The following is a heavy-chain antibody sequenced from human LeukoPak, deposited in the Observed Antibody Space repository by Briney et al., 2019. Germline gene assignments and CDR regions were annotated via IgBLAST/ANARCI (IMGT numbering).Heavy chain of an antibody. V-gene: IGHV3-48*03. CDR3: ARIMPKGPVTHDY. CDR1: KFTFSNYE. Sequence: PGGSLRLSCAASKFTFSNYEMNWVRQAPGKGLQWVSYISTSGDTTFYADSVKGRFTISRDNANNSLYIQMNSLRAEDTALYFCARIMPKGPVTHDYWGQGTLVTVSS. CDR2: ISTSGDTT. D-gene: IGHD2-21*02. J-gene: IGHJ4*02.